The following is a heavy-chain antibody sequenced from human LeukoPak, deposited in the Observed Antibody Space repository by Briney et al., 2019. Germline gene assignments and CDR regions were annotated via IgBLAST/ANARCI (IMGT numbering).Heavy chain of an antibody. J-gene: IGHJ4*02. D-gene: IGHD2-15*01. CDR1: GGAFSGSS. V-gene: IGHV1-69*13. CDR3: ARDEPDLGYCSGTFCPSRTGFDS. Sequence: GASVKVSCKASGGAFSGSSISWVRQAPGQGLEWMGGIIPIFVTANYAQKFQGRVTITADESTNTVYMELSRLISKDTAVYYCARDEPDLGYCSGTFCPSRTGFDSWGQGTLVTVSS. CDR2: IIPIFVTA.